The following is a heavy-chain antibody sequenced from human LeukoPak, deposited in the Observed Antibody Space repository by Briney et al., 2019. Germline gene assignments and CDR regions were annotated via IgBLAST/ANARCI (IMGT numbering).Heavy chain of an antibody. CDR3: AKDYY. Sequence: GGSLTLSCPGSGFTFDYLPMHWVRPFDGRGLEWVSLMSGDGGTTYYADSVKGRPTISRHNSKHFLYLQMNSLRTEDTALYYCAKDYYWGQGTLVTVSS. J-gene: IGHJ4*02. CDR1: GFTFDYLP. CDR2: MSGDGGTT. V-gene: IGHV3-43*02.